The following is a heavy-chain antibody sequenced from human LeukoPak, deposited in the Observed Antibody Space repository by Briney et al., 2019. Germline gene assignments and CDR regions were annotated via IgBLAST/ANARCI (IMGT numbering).Heavy chain of an antibody. CDR2: IGTAGDT. D-gene: IGHD4-23*01. Sequence: GGSLRLSCAASGFTFSSYDMHWVRQATGKGLEWVSAIGTAGDTYYPGSVKGRFTISRENAKNSLYLQMNSLRAGDTAVYYCARDRHGGGFDYWGQGTLVTVSS. CDR3: ARDRHGGGFDY. CDR1: GFTFSSYD. V-gene: IGHV3-13*01. J-gene: IGHJ4*02.